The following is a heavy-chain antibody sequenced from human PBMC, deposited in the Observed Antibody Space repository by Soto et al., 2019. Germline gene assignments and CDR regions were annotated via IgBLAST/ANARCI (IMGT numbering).Heavy chain of an antibody. Sequence: GASVKVSCKASGGTFSSYAISWVRQAPGQGLEWMGGIIPIFGTANYAQKFQGRATITADESTSTAYMELSSLRSEDTAVYYCAREAMVRHGMDVRGQGTTVTVSS. J-gene: IGHJ6*02. CDR1: GGTFSSYA. D-gene: IGHD3-10*01. V-gene: IGHV1-69*13. CDR2: IIPIFGTA. CDR3: AREAMVRHGMDV.